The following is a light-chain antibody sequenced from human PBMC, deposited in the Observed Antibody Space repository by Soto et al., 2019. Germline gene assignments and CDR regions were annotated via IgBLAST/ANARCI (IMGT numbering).Light chain of an antibody. CDR2: GAS. CDR3: QQYNNWPRT. Sequence: EIAMTQSPATLSVSPGERATLPCRASQSVGSNLAWYQQKAGQAPRLLIYGASTRATGIPARFSGSGSGTEFTLTISSLQSEDFAVYYCQQYNNWPRTFGQGTKVEIK. V-gene: IGKV3-15*01. CDR1: QSVGSN. J-gene: IGKJ1*01.